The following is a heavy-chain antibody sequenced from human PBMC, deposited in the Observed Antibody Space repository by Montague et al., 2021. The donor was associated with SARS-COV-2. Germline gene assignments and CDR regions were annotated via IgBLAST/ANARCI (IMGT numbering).Heavy chain of an antibody. CDR3: ASPKEGSGYYRPFDY. Sequence: SETLPLTCGVSGASVTSTNWWSWVRQPTGKGLEWIGEIYHTGNTNYSPSLKNRVSISLDKSKNQLSLRLNSVTAADTAVYYCASPKEGSGYYRPFDYWGQGILVTVSS. CDR2: IYHTGNT. V-gene: IGHV4-4*02. J-gene: IGHJ4*02. CDR1: GASVTSTNW. D-gene: IGHD3-22*01.